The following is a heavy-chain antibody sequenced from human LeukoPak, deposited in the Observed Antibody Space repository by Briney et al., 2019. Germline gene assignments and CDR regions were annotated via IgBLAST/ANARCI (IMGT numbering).Heavy chain of an antibody. J-gene: IGHJ6*02. CDR2: ISYDGSNK. D-gene: IGHD2-2*02. CDR3: ARDYGGHCSSTSCYRYGMDV. CDR1: GFTFSSYA. Sequence: GRSLRLSCAASGFTFSSYAMHWVRQAPGKGLEWVAVISYDGSNKYYADSVKGRFTISRDNSKNTLYLQMNSLRAEDTAVYYCARDYGGHCSSTSCYRYGMDVWGQGTTVTVSS. V-gene: IGHV3-30*04.